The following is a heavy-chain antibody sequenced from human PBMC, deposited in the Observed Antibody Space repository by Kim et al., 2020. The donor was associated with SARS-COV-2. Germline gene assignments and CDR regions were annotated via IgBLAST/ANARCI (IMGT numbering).Heavy chain of an antibody. V-gene: IGHV3-9*01. D-gene: IGHD6-13*01. Sequence: GGSLRLSCAASGFTFDDYAMHWVRQAPGKGLEWVSGISWNSGSIGYADSVKGRFTISRDNAKNSLYLQMNSLRAEDTALYYCAKDKRAAAGTAFDIWGQGTMVTVSS. CDR1: GFTFDDYA. J-gene: IGHJ3*02. CDR2: ISWNSGSI. CDR3: AKDKRAAAGTAFDI.